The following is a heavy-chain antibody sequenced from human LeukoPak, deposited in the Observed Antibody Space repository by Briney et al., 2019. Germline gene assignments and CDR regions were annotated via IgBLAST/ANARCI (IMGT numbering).Heavy chain of an antibody. J-gene: IGHJ4*02. CDR3: ARGPWSSFDY. CDR1: GFTVSRNY. D-gene: IGHD5/OR15-5a*01. Sequence: GGCLRLSCAASGFTVSRNYMTWVRQAPGKGLEWVSVIHRYDDTYYVDSVKGRFTISRDNSKNTLYLQMNSLRAEDTAVYYCARGPWSSFDYWGQGTLVTVSS. V-gene: IGHV3-66*01. CDR2: IHRYDDT.